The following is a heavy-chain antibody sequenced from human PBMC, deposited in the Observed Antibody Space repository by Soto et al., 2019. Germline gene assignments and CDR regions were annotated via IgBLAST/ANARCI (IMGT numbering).Heavy chain of an antibody. J-gene: IGHJ6*02. V-gene: IGHV3-11*01. CDR2: ISSSGSTI. D-gene: IGHD6-13*01. CDR3: ARGGSSWFYYYYGMDV. Sequence: GGSLRLSCAASGFTFSDYYMSWIRQAPGKGLEWVSYISSSGSTIYYADSVKGRFTISRDNAKNSLYLQMNSLRAEDTAVYYCARGGSSWFYYYYGMDVWCHGTTVTVSS. CDR1: GFTFSDYY.